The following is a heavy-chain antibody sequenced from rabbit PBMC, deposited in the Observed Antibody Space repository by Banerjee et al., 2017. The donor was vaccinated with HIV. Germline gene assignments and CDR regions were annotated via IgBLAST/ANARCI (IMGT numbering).Heavy chain of an antibody. Sequence: QSLEESGGDLVKPGASLTLTCTASGFSFSSSYYMCWVRQAPGKGLEWIACIYAGSSGSTYYASWAKGRFTISKTSSTTVTLQMTSLTAADTATYFCARDKGYTYYGYYGMDLWGPGTLVTVS. CDR3: ARDKGYTYYGYYGMDL. V-gene: IGHV1S40*01. D-gene: IGHD6-1*01. CDR2: IYAGSSGST. CDR1: GFSFSSSYY. J-gene: IGHJ6*01.